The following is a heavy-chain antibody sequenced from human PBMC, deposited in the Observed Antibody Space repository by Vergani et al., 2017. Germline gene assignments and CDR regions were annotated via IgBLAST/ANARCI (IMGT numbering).Heavy chain of an antibody. CDR1: GFTFSSYA. CDR3: AKDGYMSITIFGVGSNWFDP. Sequence: EVQLVESGGGLVQPGGSLRLSCAASGFTFSSYAMSWVRQAPGKGLEWVSAISGSGGSTYYADSVKGRFTISRDNSKNTLYLQMNSLRAEDTAVYYCAKDGYMSITIFGVGSNWFDPWGQGTLVTVSS. CDR2: ISGSGGST. D-gene: IGHD3-3*01. J-gene: IGHJ5*02. V-gene: IGHV3-23*04.